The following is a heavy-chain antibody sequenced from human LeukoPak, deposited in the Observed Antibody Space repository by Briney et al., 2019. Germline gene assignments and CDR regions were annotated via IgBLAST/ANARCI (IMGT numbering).Heavy chain of an antibody. CDR3: ARFPFGEQDY. D-gene: IGHD3-10*01. J-gene: IGHJ4*02. CDR2: IYYSGST. V-gene: IGHV4-59*08. CDR1: GGSISSYY. Sequence: PSETLSPTCTVSGGSISSYYWSWIRQPPGKGLEWIGYIYYSGSTKYNPSLKSRVTISIDTSKNQFSLKLSSVTAADTAVYYCARFPFGEQDYWGQGTLVTVSS.